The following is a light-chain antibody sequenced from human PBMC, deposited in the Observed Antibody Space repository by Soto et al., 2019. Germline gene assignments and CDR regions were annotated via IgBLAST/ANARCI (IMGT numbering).Light chain of an antibody. CDR3: QQYETLYT. CDR1: QDISIY. V-gene: IGKV1-33*01. CDR2: DAS. Sequence: IQMTQSPSSLSASVGDSVTITCQASQDISIYLHWYQQHPGKAPKLLIYDASNLEAGVPSRFSVSGSGTHFSLTISSLQPEDFATYYCQQYETLYTFGPGTKLEI. J-gene: IGKJ2*01.